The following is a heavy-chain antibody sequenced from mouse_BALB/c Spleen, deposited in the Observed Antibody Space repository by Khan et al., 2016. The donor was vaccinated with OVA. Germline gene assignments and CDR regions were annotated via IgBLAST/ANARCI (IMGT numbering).Heavy chain of an antibody. J-gene: IGHJ4*01. D-gene: IGHD2-14*01. CDR1: GYTFTSFG. CDR3: ARVGYSGTMDY. V-gene: IGHV9-3-1*01. CDR2: INTYTGQP. Sequence: QVQLKESGPELKKPGETVKISCKASGYTFTSFGMNWVKQSPGKGLKWMGFINTYTGQPTYADDFKGRFAFSLETSASTAYLQINNLKHEDTSTYFCARVGYSGTMDYWGEGTSVTVSS.